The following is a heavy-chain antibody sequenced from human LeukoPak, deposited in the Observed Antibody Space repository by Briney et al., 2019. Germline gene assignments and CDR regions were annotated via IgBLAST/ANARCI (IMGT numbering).Heavy chain of an antibody. Sequence: GGSLRLSCAASGFTFSSYSMNWVRQAPGKGLERVSSISSSSTYIYYADSVKGRFTISRDNAKNSLYLQMNSLRAEDTAVYYCARDWDIYCGGDCYSADYWGQGTLVTVSS. CDR2: ISSSSTYI. D-gene: IGHD2-21*02. V-gene: IGHV3-21*01. CDR1: GFTFSSYS. J-gene: IGHJ4*02. CDR3: ARDWDIYCGGDCYSADY.